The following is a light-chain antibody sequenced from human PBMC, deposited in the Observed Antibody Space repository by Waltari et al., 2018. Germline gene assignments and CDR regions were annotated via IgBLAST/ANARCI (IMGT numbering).Light chain of an antibody. Sequence: EIVLTQSPGTLSLSLGERATVSCSASQIVSRALAWYQQKPGQAPRLLIYGASTRATGIPDRFSGSGSGTDFSLTISRLEPDDFAVYYCQHYLRLPVTFGQGTTVEI. CDR1: QIVSRA. CDR2: GAS. J-gene: IGKJ1*01. CDR3: QHYLRLPVT. V-gene: IGKV3-20*01.